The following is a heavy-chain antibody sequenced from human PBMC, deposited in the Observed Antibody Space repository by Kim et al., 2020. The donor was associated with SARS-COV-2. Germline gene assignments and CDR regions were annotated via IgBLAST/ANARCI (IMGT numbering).Heavy chain of an antibody. CDR2: ISNFGGST. D-gene: IGHD4-17*01. Sequence: GGSLRLSCAASGFTFSGHTMHWVRQAPGKGLEHVSAISNFGGSTNYADSVKGRFTISRDNSKNTLYLQMGSLSAEDMAVNYCARGRGTVTNRYFDLRGRG. CDR1: GFTFSGHT. V-gene: IGHV3-64*02. J-gene: IGHJ2*01. CDR3: ARGRGTVTNRYFDL.